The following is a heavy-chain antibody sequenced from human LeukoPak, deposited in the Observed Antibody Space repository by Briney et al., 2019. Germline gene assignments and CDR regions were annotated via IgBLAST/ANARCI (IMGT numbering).Heavy chain of an antibody. D-gene: IGHD6-6*01. CDR2: IYYSGST. CDR1: GGSISSYY. J-gene: IGHJ4*02. Sequence: SETLSLTCTVSGGSISSYYWGWIRQPPGKGLEWIGSIYYSGSTYYNPSLKSRVTISVDTSKNQFSLKLSSVTAADTAVYYCAREPIRIAARLALDYWGQGTLVTVSS. CDR3: AREPIRIAARLALDY. V-gene: IGHV4-39*07.